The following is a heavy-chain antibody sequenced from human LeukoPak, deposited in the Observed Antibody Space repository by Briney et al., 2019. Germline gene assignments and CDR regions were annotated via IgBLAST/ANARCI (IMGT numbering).Heavy chain of an antibody. J-gene: IGHJ6*02. CDR3: ARGGTMIDDGMDV. V-gene: IGHV1-69*10. CDR1: GGTFSSYA. D-gene: IGHD3-22*01. Sequence: SVKVSCKASGGTFSSYAISWVRQAPGQGLEWMGGIIPILGIANYAQKIQGRVTITADKSTSTAYMELSSLRSEDTAVYYCARGGTMIDDGMDVWGQGTTVTVSS. CDR2: IIPILGIA.